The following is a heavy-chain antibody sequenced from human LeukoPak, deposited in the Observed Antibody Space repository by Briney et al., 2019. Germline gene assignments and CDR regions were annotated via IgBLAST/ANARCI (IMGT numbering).Heavy chain of an antibody. V-gene: IGHV3-23*01. J-gene: IGHJ4*02. Sequence: GGSLRLSCAASGFTFSSYGMSWVRQAPGKGLEWVAAISGSCGSTYYADSVKGRFTISRDNSKNTLYLQMNSLRAEDTAVYYCARSRFEATIPYYFDYWGQGTLVTVSS. CDR3: ARSRFEATIPYYFDY. CDR2: ISGSCGST. D-gene: IGHD5-12*01. CDR1: GFTFSSYG.